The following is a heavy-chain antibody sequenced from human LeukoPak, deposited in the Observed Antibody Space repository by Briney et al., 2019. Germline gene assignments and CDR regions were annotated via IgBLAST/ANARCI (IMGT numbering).Heavy chain of an antibody. Sequence: SQTLSLTCAISGDSVSSNSAAWNWIRQSPSRGLEWLGRTYYRSERYNDYAVSVKSRMTVNPDTSKNQFSLHLNSVTPEDTAVYYCARASTGGWYFDLWGRGTLVVVSS. CDR3: ARASTGGWYFDL. CDR1: GDSVSSNSAA. CDR2: TYYRSERYN. D-gene: IGHD7-27*01. V-gene: IGHV6-1*01. J-gene: IGHJ2*01.